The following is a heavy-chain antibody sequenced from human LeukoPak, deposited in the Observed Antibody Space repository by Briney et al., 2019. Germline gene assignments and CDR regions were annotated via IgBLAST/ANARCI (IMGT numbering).Heavy chain of an antibody. CDR2: IYYSGST. CDR1: GVSISTTSYY. CDR3: VGGSGPRLDHIDY. V-gene: IGHV4-39*07. Sequence: SETLSLTCTVSGVSISTTSYYWGWIRQPPGTGLEWIESIYYSGSTYYNPSLKSRVTISLDTSKNQFSLKLNSVTAADTALYYCVGGSGPRLDHIDYWGQGTLVTVSS. D-gene: IGHD6-25*01. J-gene: IGHJ4*02.